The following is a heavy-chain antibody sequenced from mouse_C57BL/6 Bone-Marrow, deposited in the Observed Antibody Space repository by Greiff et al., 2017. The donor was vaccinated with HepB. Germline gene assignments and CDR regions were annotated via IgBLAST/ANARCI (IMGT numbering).Heavy chain of an antibody. D-gene: IGHD1-1*01. CDR1: GYTFTDYN. V-gene: IGHV1-18*01. CDR2: INPNNGDT. CDR3: ARWCVRDFDY. J-gene: IGHJ2*01. Sequence: EVQLQQSGPELVKPGASVKIPCKASGYTFTDYNMDWVKQSTGQSLEWIGDINPNNGDTNYNQKFKGKATLTVDKSSSTAYMELRSLTSEDTAVYYCARWCVRDFDYWGQGTTLTVSS.